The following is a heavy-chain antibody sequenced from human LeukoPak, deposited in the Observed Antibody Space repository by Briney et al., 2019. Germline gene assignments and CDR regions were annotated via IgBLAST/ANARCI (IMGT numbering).Heavy chain of an antibody. CDR3: AREDYHGSGSPLDY. CDR1: GFTFSSYW. V-gene: IGHV3-7*01. D-gene: IGHD3-10*01. CDR2: IKQDGSEK. J-gene: IGHJ4*02. Sequence: SGGSLRLSCAASGFTFSSYWVSWVRQAPGKGLEWVANIKQDGSEKYYVDSVKGRFTISRDNAKNSLYLQMNSLRAEDTAVYYCAREDYHGSGSPLDYWGQGTLVTVSS.